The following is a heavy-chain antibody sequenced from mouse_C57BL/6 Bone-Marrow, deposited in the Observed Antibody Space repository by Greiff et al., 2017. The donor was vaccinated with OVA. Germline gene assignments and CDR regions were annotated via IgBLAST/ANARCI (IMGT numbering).Heavy chain of an antibody. D-gene: IGHD2-12*01. CDR2: IYPRDGST. V-gene: IGHV1-78*01. Sequence: QVQLKESDAELVKPGASVKISCKVSGYTFTDHTIHWMKQRPEQGLEWIGNIYPRDGSTKYNEKFKGKATLTADRSSSTAYMQLNSLTSEDSAGYFCARPLRRVWYFDVWGTGTTVTVSS. J-gene: IGHJ1*03. CDR1: GYTFTDHT. CDR3: ARPLRRVWYFDV.